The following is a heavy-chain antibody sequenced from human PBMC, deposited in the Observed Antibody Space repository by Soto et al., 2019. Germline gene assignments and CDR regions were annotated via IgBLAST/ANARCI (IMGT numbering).Heavy chain of an antibody. D-gene: IGHD6-19*01. CDR2: ISYDGSNK. CDR1: GFTFSTYA. J-gene: IGHJ4*02. V-gene: IGHV3-30-3*01. CDR3: ARDKSPYSSGWHNRHFDY. Sequence: QVQLVEAGGGVVQPGRSLRLPCAASGFTFSTYAMHWVRQAPGKGLEWVAVISYDGSNKYYADSVKGRFTISRDNSKNQLYLQMNRLRAEDTAVYYCARDKSPYSSGWHNRHFDYWGQGTLVTVSS.